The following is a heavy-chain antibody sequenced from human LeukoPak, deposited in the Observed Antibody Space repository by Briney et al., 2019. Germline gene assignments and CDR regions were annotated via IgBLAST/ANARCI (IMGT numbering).Heavy chain of an antibody. CDR2: IYHSGST. CDR1: GGSISSGGYS. Sequence: SETLSLTCAVSGGSISSGGYSWSWIRQPPGKGLEWIGYIYHSGSTYYNPSLKSRVTISVDRSKNQFSLKLSSVTAADTAVYYCARVLYDFWNGYLSYNWFDPWGQGTLVTVSS. D-gene: IGHD3-3*01. V-gene: IGHV4-30-2*01. CDR3: ARVLYDFWNGYLSYNWFDP. J-gene: IGHJ5*02.